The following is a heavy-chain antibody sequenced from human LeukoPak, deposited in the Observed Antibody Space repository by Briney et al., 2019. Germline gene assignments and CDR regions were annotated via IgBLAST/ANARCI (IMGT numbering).Heavy chain of an antibody. CDR1: GYTFTSYG. J-gene: IGHJ4*02. CDR3: ARDAALYYDILTGHITRGVFDY. V-gene: IGHV1-18*01. D-gene: IGHD3-9*01. Sequence: GASVKVSCKASGYTFTSYGISWVRQAPGQGLEGMGWISAYNGNTNYAQKLQGRVTMTTDTSTSTAYMDLRSLRSDDTAVYYCARDAALYYDILTGHITRGVFDYWGQGTLVTVSS. CDR2: ISAYNGNT.